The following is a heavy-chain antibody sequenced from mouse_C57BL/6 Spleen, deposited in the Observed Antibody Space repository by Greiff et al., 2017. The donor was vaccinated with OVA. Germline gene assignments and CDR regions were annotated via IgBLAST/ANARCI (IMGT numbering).Heavy chain of an antibody. V-gene: IGHV1-22*01. CDR1: GYTFTDYN. CDR2: INPNNGGT. CDR3: AKDYDSYYYAMDY. D-gene: IGHD2-4*01. Sequence: VQLQQSGPELVKPGASVKMSCKASGYTFTDYNMHWVKQSHGKSLEWIGYINPNNGGTSYNEKFKGKATLTVNKSSSTAYMELRSLTSEDSAVYYCAKDYDSYYYAMDYWGQGTSVTVSS. J-gene: IGHJ4*01.